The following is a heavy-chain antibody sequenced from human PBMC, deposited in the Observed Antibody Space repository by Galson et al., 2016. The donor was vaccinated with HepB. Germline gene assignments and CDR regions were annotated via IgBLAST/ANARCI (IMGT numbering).Heavy chain of an antibody. CDR2: IIPILGVA. V-gene: IGHV1-69*02. J-gene: IGHJ6*03. D-gene: IGHD1-20*01. CDR1: GGSFSNYT. Sequence: QSGAEVKKPGEPLKISCKASGGSFSNYTITWVRQAPGQGLEWMGRIIPILGVANYAQIFQGRVIFTADNSMTTTFMELSSLRSEDTAVYSCATLNWHDIHSFHYMDVWGKGTPVTGSS. CDR3: ATLNWHDIHSFHYMDV.